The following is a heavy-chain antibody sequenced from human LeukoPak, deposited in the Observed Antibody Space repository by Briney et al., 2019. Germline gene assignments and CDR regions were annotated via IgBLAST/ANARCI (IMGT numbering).Heavy chain of an antibody. CDR1: GFTFSSYA. J-gene: IGHJ4*02. CDR2: ISGSGGST. V-gene: IGHV3-23*01. D-gene: IGHD2/OR15-2a*01. Sequence: GGSLRLSCAASGFTFSSYAMSWVRQAPGKGLEWVSAISGSGGSTYYADSVKGRFTISRDNSKNTLYLQMSSLRAEDTAVYYCASTQKVGLWDYWGQGTLVTVSS. CDR3: ASTQKVGLWDY.